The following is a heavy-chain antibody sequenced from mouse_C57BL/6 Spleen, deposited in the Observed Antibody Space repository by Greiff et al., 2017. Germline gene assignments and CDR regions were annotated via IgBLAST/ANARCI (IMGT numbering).Heavy chain of an antibody. Sequence: QVQLQQPGAELVKPGASVKLSCKASGYTFTSYWMHWVKQRPGQGLEWIGMIHPNSGSTNYNEKFKSKATLTVDKSSSTAYMQLSSLTSEDSAVSYCAYCYSDYDGFAYWGQGTLVTVSA. J-gene: IGHJ3*01. CDR3: AYCYSDYDGFAY. CDR2: IHPNSGST. CDR1: GYTFTSYW. D-gene: IGHD2-4*01. V-gene: IGHV1-64*01.